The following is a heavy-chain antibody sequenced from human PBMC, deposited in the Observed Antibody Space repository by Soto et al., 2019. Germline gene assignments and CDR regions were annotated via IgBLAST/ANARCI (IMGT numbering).Heavy chain of an antibody. J-gene: IGHJ4*02. CDR2: IIPTFGTA. CDR3: SNGPISTAGDFDF. D-gene: IGHD3-10*01. V-gene: IGHV1-69*01. CDR1: GGTFSGFV. Sequence: QVQLVQSGAEVKKPGSSVRVSCKTSGGTFSGFVVNWVRQAPGQGLEWMGGIIPTFGTAKYAQKFQGRFILTADELTDTAFLELRSLRFDDTAVYYCSNGPISTAGDFDFWGQGTLVTVSS.